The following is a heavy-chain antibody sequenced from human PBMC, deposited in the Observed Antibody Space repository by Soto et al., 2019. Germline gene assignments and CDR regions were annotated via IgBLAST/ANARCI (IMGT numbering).Heavy chain of an antibody. D-gene: IGHD2-2*01. CDR1: DYTFTSYG. J-gene: IGHJ6*02. CDR3: ARDVGLYCSSTSCYRGNYYYGMDV. Sequence: ASVKVSCKASDYTFTSYGISWVRQAPGQGLEWMGWISAYNGNTNYAQKLQGRVTMTTDTSTSTAYMELRSLRSDDTAVYYCARDVGLYCSSTSCYRGNYYYGMDVWGQGTTVTVSS. V-gene: IGHV1-18*04. CDR2: ISAYNGNT.